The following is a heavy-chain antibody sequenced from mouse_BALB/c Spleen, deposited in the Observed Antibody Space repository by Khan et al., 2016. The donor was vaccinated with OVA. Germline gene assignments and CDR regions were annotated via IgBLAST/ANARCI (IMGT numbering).Heavy chain of an antibody. CDR1: EYEFPSHD. CDR3: ARQNYRDSWFAY. V-gene: IGHV5-2*01. D-gene: IGHD2-14*01. Sequence: EVELVESGGGLVQPGESLKLSCESNEYEFPSHDMSWVRQTPEKSLELVAAINRDGGSTYYPDTMERQSILSRDNTKKTLYLQMSSLRSEDTALYYGARQNYRDSWFAYWGQGTLVTVSA. J-gene: IGHJ3*01. CDR2: INRDGGST.